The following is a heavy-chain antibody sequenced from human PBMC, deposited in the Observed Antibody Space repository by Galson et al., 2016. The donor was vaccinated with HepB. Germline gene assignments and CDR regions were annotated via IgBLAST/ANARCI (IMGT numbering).Heavy chain of an antibody. D-gene: IGHD3-22*01. CDR3: AKSVGRHSSSWYELGQ. V-gene: IGHV4-4*07. Sequence: SETLSLTCTVSDDSISGYYWSWIRQPDGKGLEWIGRIYISGSTNYNPSFKSRVTMSEETSKNKFSLKLNSVTAAATAMYYCAKSVGRHSSSWYELGQWGQGTLVTVSS. J-gene: IGHJ4*02. CDR1: DDSISGYY. CDR2: IYISGST.